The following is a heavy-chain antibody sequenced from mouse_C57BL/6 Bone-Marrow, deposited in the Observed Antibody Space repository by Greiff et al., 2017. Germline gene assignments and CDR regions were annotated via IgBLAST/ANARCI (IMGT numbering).Heavy chain of an antibody. CDR2: IYPRSGNT. V-gene: IGHV1-81*01. CDR1: GYTFTSYG. CDR3: ARSDYYCGSSYGYFDV. D-gene: IGHD1-1*01. Sequence: QVQLKQSGAELARPGASVKLSCKASGYTFTSYGISWVQQRTGQGLEWIGEIYPRSGNTYYNEKVKGKATLTADKSSSTEYMQLRSLTSEDSSVYFCARSDYYCGSSYGYFDVWGTGTTVTVSS. J-gene: IGHJ1*03.